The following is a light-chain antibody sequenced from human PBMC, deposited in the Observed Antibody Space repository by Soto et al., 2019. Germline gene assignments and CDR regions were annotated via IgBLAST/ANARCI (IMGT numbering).Light chain of an antibody. J-gene: IGLJ1*01. CDR3: TACDDSLNGRYV. CDR2: SNN. Sequence: QSVLTQPPSASGTPGQRVNLSCSGSSSNIGSNTVNWYQQLPGTAPKLLIYSNNQRPSGVPDRFSGSKSGTSASLAISGLQSEDESDYYCTACDDSLNGRYVFGSGTKLTV. CDR1: SSNIGSNT. V-gene: IGLV1-44*01.